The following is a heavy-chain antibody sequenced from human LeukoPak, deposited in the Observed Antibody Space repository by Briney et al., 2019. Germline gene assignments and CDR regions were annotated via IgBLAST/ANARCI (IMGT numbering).Heavy chain of an antibody. V-gene: IGHV4-34*01. CDR1: GGSFSGYY. D-gene: IGHD1-20*01. Sequence: PSETLSLTCAVYGGSFSGYYWSWIRQPPGKGLEWIGEINHSGSTNYNPSLKSRVTISVDTSKNQFSLKLSSVTAADTAVYYCARGRNWNPRNWFDPWGQGTLVTVSS. CDR2: INHSGST. CDR3: ARGRNWNPRNWFDP. J-gene: IGHJ5*02.